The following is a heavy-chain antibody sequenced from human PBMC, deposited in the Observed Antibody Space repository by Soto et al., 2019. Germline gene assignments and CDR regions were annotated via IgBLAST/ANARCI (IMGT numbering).Heavy chain of an antibody. CDR2: VSASNGNT. CDR1: GYTFTSYG. CDR3: AGNSVRYCRDGGCYQGYYYHAMEA. V-gene: IGHV1-18*01. D-gene: IGHD2-15*01. Sequence: VASVKVSCKASGYTFTSYGFSWVRQAPGRGLEWMGWVSASNGNTNYAQKLQGRVTMTTNTSTGTAYMELRGLRSDDTATYYRAGNSVRYCRDGGCYQGYYYHAMEAWGQGTTVNVSS. J-gene: IGHJ6*02.